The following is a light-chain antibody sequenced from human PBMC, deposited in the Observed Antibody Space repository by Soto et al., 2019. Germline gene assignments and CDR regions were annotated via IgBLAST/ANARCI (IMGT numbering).Light chain of an antibody. CDR1: QSVSSN. V-gene: IGKV3-15*01. CDR3: QQYNNWWT. Sequence: EIVMTQSPATRSVSPGERASLSCRASQSVSSNLAWYQQKPGQAPRLLIYGASTRATGIPARFSGSGSGTEFILTISSLQSEDFAVYYCQQYNNWWTFGQGTKVEIK. J-gene: IGKJ1*01. CDR2: GAS.